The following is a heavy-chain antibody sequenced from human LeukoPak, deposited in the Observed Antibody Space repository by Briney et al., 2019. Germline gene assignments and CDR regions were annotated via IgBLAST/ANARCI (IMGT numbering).Heavy chain of an antibody. CDR1: GGTFSSYA. J-gene: IGHJ6*03. D-gene: IGHD2-2*01. Sequence: TSVKVSCKASGGTFSSYAISWVRQAPGQGLEWMGGIIPIFGTANYAQKFQGRVTITADESTSTAYMELSSLRSEDTAVYYCATQGYCSSTSCHLDYYYYMDVWGKGTTVTVSS. CDR2: IIPIFGTA. V-gene: IGHV1-69*13. CDR3: ATQGYCSSTSCHLDYYYYMDV.